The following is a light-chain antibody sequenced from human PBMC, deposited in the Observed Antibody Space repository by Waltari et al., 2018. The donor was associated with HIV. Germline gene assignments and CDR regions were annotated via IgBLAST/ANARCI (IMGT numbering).Light chain of an antibody. CDR1: SSDVGGFND. CDR2: EVN. V-gene: IGLV2-14*01. CDR3: SSFSSGNSLEV. J-gene: IGLJ1*01. Sequence: HSALTQPASVSGSPGQTVTISCSGTSSDVGGFNDVSWYQQHPGKAPKLMIYEVNNRPSRISSRFSGSKSGNTAYLTISGLQAEDEADYYCSSFSSGNSLEVFGTGTKVTFL.